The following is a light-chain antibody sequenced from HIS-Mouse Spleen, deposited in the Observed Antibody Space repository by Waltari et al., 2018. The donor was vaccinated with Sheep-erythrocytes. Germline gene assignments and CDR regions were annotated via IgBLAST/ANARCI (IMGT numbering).Light chain of an antibody. CDR2: EVS. CDR3: SSYAGSSTPWV. CDR1: SSDVGGYNH. J-gene: IGLJ3*02. V-gene: IGLV2-8*01. Sequence: QSALTQPPSASGSPGQSVTISCPGTSSDVGGYNHVPWYQQHPGKAPKLMIYEVSKRPSGVPDRFSGSKSGNTASLTVSGLQAEDEADYYCSSYAGSSTPWVFGGGTKLTVL.